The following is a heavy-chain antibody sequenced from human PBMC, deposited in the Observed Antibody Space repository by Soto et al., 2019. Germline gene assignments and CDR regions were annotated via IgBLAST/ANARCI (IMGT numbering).Heavy chain of an antibody. CDR2: IDTSGTKI. V-gene: IGHV3-11*01. Sequence: QVQLVESGGDLVKPGGSLRLSCAASGYTFSDYYMSWIRQAPGKGLEWISYIDTSGTKIYYAASVKGRFTITRDNAKNSLYLEMSGLREEDTAVYYCASHYDMWSGYLSPVDYWGQGTLVTVSS. CDR1: GYTFSDYY. CDR3: ASHYDMWSGYLSPVDY. D-gene: IGHD3-3*01. J-gene: IGHJ4*02.